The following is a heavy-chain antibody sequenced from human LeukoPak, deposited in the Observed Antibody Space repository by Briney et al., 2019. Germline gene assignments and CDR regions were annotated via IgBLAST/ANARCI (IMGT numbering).Heavy chain of an antibody. CDR1: GYRFTNYW. V-gene: IGHV5-51*01. D-gene: IGHD1-26*01. J-gene: IGHJ4*02. CDR3: ARHWPYSGSYYIDY. CDR2: IYPGDSDT. Sequence: GESLKISCKGSGYRFTNYWIGWVRQMPGKGLEWMGIIYPGDSDTRYSPSFQGQVTISADKSISIAYLQWSSLKASDTAMYYCARHWPYSGSYYIDYWGQGTLVTVSS.